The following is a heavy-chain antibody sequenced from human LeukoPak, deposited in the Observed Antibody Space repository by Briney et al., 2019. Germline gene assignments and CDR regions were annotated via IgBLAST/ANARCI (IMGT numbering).Heavy chain of an antibody. Sequence: PSETLSLTCTVSGGSISSSSYYWGWIRQPPGKGLEWIGSIYYSGSTYYNPSLKSRVTISVDTSKNQFSLKLSSVTAADTAVYYCARRSIAARLSPFDYWGQGTLVTVSS. V-gene: IGHV4-39*01. CDR3: ARRSIAARLSPFDY. CDR1: GGSISSSSYY. CDR2: IYYSGST. J-gene: IGHJ4*02. D-gene: IGHD6-6*01.